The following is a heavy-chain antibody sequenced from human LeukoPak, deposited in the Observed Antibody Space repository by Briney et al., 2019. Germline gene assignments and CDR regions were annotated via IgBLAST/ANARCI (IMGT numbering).Heavy chain of an antibody. CDR2: IYYSGST. V-gene: IGHV4-39*07. CDR1: VGSISSSSYY. CDR3: ARGFAAGYYDFWSGYYGINWFDP. Sequence: PSGTLSLTCTVSVGSISSSSYYWGWIRQPPGKGRECSGCIYYSGSTYYNPSLKSRVTISVDTSKNQFFLKLSPLTASDTAVYYCARGFAAGYYDFWSGYYGINWFDPWGQGTLVTVSS. J-gene: IGHJ5*02. D-gene: IGHD3-3*01.